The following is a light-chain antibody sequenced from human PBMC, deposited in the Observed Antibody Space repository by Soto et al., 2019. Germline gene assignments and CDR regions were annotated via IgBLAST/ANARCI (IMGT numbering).Light chain of an antibody. Sequence: DIRMTQSPSSLSSSVGARVTIACTASQDISTYVAWYQQKPGKVPKLLIYAASTLLSGVPSRFSGSGSGTDCTLTSSSLQPDDFATYYCQHYNSYSEAFGQGTKVDIK. CDR1: QDISTY. J-gene: IGKJ1*01. V-gene: IGKV1-27*01. CDR3: QHYNSYSEA. CDR2: AAS.